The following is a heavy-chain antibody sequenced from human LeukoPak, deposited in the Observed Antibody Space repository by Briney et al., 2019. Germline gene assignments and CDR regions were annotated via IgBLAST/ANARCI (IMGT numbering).Heavy chain of an antibody. CDR3: AKDRKAVAGTLAY. Sequence: GRSLRLSCAASGLTFDNYAMHWVRQAPGKGLEWVSGITWNSGTLGYADSVKGRFTISRDNAKNTLYLQMNSLRAEDTAVYYCAKDRKAVAGTLAYWGQGTLVTVSS. CDR2: ITWNSGTL. D-gene: IGHD6-19*01. CDR1: GLTFDNYA. V-gene: IGHV3-9*01. J-gene: IGHJ4*02.